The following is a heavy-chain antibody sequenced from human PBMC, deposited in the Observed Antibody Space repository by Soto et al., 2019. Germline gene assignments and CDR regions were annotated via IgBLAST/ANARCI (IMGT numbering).Heavy chain of an antibody. CDR1: GGSISSGGYS. CDR2: IYHSGST. CDR3: AQTGGLSRSEYFQH. D-gene: IGHD3-16*02. J-gene: IGHJ1*01. V-gene: IGHV4-30-2*01. Sequence: SETLSLTCAVSGGSISSGGYSWSWIRQPPGKGLEWIGYIYHSGSTYYNPSLKSRVTISVDRSRNQFSLKLSSVTAADTAVYYCAQTGGLSRSEYFQHWGQGTLVTVSS.